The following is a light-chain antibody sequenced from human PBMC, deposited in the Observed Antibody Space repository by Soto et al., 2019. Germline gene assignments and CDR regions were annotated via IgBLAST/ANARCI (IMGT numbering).Light chain of an antibody. J-gene: IGKJ2*01. CDR1: DNIAPW. CDR3: QQYNSYSSYT. Sequence: DIQMTQSPSTLSASVGDRVAITCRASDNIAPWVAWYQQKPGKAPKLLIYKAANLADEVPSRFAGSGSGTDFTLTITRLQPDDFATYYCQQYNSYSSYTFGQGTKVDIK. CDR2: KAA. V-gene: IGKV1-5*03.